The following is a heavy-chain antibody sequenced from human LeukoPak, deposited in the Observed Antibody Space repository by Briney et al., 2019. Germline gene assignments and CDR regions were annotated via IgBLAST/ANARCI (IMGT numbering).Heavy chain of an antibody. CDR3: ARDDYYDSSGYEFQH. CDR2: INPSGGST. D-gene: IGHD3-22*01. CDR1: GYTFTSYY. J-gene: IGHJ1*01. V-gene: IGHV1-46*01. Sequence: ASVTVSFKASGYTFTSYYMHWVRQAPGQGLEWMGIINPSGGSTSYAQKFQGRVTMTRDTSTSTVYMELSSLRSEDTAVYYCARDDYYDSSGYEFQHWGQGTLVTVSS.